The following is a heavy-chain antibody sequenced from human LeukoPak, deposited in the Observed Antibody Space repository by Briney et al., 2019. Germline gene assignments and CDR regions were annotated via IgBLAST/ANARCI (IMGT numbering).Heavy chain of an antibody. Sequence: AGGSLRLSCAASGFTFSSYGMSWIRQPPGKGLEWIGEINHSGSTNYNPSLKSRVTISVDTSKNQFSLKLSSVTAADTAVYYCARGGRGVILSGWFDPWGQGTLVTVSS. CDR2: INHSGST. D-gene: IGHD3-16*01. V-gene: IGHV4-34*01. CDR3: ARGGRGVILSGWFDP. J-gene: IGHJ5*02. CDR1: GFTFSSYG.